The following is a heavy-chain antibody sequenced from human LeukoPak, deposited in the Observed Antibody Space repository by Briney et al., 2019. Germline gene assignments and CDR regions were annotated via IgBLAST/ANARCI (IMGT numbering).Heavy chain of an antibody. Sequence: GGSLRLSCAASAFTFRTYWMSWVRQAPGKGLEWVSYISSSSSTIYYADSVKGRFTISRDNAKNSLYLQMNSLRDEDTAVFYCARHPGGLKDPFDIWGQGTMVTVSS. V-gene: IGHV3-48*02. CDR1: AFTFRTYW. CDR3: ARHPGGLKDPFDI. CDR2: ISSSSSTI. J-gene: IGHJ3*02. D-gene: IGHD6-19*01.